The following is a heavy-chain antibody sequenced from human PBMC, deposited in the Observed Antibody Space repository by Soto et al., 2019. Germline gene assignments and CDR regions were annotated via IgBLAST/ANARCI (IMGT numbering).Heavy chain of an antibody. CDR3: AHRLSAAGLFDH. V-gene: IGHV2-5*01. J-gene: IGHJ5*02. Sequence: QITLKESGPTLVTPRQTLTLTCTFSGFSLDTRGVGVGWVRQPPGKALEWLALIYGNDEQRLNPSLQSRFTIAKHTQKTQVVLTMTNMDPVDTATYFCAHRLSAAGLFDHWGQGTLVSVSS. CDR2: IYGNDEQ. CDR1: GFSLDTRGVG. D-gene: IGHD6-13*01.